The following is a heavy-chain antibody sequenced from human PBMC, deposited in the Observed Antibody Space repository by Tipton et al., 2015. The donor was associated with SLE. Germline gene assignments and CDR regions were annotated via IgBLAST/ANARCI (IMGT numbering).Heavy chain of an antibody. V-gene: IGHV3-69-1*01. CDR1: GFTFSNYP. CDR2: ISSGSYT. Sequence: SLRLSCTASGFTFSNYPMAWVRQAPGKGLEWVSAISSGSYTYYADSVKGRFTISRDNAKNSLYLQMNSLRAEDTAVYYCARLEGIAARPNFDYWGQGTLVTVSS. J-gene: IGHJ4*02. D-gene: IGHD6-6*01. CDR3: ARLEGIAARPNFDY.